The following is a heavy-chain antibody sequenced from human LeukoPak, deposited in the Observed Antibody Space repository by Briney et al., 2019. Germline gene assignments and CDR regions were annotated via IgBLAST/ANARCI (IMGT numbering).Heavy chain of an antibody. Sequence: SETLSLTCTVSGGSISSSTYYWGWVRQSPGKGLEWIGTIHYSGNTSYNPSLKSRVTISVDTSKNQFSLKLSSVTAADTAVYYCARRRYIRGPDVVNPFDYWGQGTLVTVSS. D-gene: IGHD1-1*01. J-gene: IGHJ4*02. CDR3: ARRRYIRGPDVVNPFDY. CDR2: IHYSGNT. V-gene: IGHV4-39*01. CDR1: GGSISSSTYY.